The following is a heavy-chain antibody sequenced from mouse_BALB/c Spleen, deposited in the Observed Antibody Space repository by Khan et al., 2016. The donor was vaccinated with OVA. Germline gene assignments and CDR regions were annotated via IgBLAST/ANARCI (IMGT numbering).Heavy chain of an antibody. D-gene: IGHD2-14*01. J-gene: IGHJ4*01. CDR2: ISYSGST. V-gene: IGHV3-2*02. Sequence: EVQLQESGPGLVKPSQSLSLTCTVTGYSITSTYAWNWIRQFPGNKLEWMGYISYSGSTNYNPALKRRISITRETSKNQFFLQLNSVTNEATATXYCAREGTRDNYARDYGGQGTSVTVSS. CDR1: GYSITSTYA. CDR3: AREGTRDNYARDY.